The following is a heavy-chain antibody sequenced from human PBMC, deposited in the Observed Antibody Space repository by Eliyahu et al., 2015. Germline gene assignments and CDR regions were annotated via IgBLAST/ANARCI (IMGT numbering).Heavy chain of an antibody. Sequence: QVTLRESGPALVKRTETLTLTCTFSGFSXSTSGTWVSWXRXPPGKALEWLALXDWHXTTSYNPSLNNRLTISQDTSKNQVVLTMTKMDPMDTGTYYCARIYDGLDYWGQGTLVTASS. D-gene: IGHD3-16*01. V-gene: IGHV2-70*13. CDR2: XDWHXTT. J-gene: IGHJ4*02. CDR3: ARIYDGLDY. CDR1: GFSXSTSGTW.